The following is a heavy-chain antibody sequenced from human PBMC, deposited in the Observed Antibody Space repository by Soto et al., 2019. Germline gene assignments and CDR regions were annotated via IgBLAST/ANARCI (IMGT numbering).Heavy chain of an antibody. D-gene: IGHD3-3*01. CDR2: INPATGAA. V-gene: IGHV1-2*02. J-gene: IGHJ3*02. CDR1: GYPVTAYY. Sequence: QLHLVQSGAVVKKPGASVTVSCSASGYPVTAYYMHWVRQAPGRGLEWMGGINPATGAAKYTQTCLGRGTMTRDTSTSTVFMELSGLTSEDTAVFYCARGGGVGVAGSAAFDMWGQGTLVTVSS. CDR3: ARGGGVGVAGSAAFDM.